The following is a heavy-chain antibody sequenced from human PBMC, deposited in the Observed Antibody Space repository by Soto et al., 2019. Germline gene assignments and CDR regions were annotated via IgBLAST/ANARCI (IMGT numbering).Heavy chain of an antibody. CDR1: GFTFSSYA. D-gene: IGHD1-1*01. Sequence: QVQLVESGGGVVQPGRSLRLSCAASGFTFSSYAMHWVRQAPGKGLEWVAVISYDGSNKYYADSVKGRFTISRDNSQNTLYLQMNSLRAEDTAVYYCARAGTHNWFDPWGQGTLVTVSS. CDR2: ISYDGSNK. CDR3: ARAGTHNWFDP. J-gene: IGHJ5*02. V-gene: IGHV3-30-3*01.